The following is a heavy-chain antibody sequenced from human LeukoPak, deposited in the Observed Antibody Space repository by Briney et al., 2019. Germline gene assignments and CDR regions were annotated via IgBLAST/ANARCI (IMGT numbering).Heavy chain of an antibody. V-gene: IGHV3-9*01. CDR1: GFTFDDYA. Sequence: GRSLRLSCAASGFTFDDYAMHWVRQAPGKGLEWVSGISLDSGTIGYADSVRGRFTISRDNAKNSLYLQMNSLRTEDTALYYCAKTAVTTPYYNYGMDAWGQGTTVTVSS. CDR3: AKTAVTTPYYNYGMDA. J-gene: IGHJ6*02. D-gene: IGHD3-22*01. CDR2: ISLDSGTI.